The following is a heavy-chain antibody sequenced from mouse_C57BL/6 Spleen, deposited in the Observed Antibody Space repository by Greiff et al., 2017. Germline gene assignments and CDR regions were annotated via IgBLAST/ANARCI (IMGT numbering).Heavy chain of an antibody. CDR1: GYTFTSYW. D-gene: IGHD2-4*01. Sequence: QVQLKQPGAELVKPGASVKMSCKASGYTFTSYWITWVKQRPGQGLEWIGDIYPGSGSTNYNEKFKSKATLTVDTSSSTAYMQLSSPTSEDSAVYCCAIRYDYDVDFAYWGQGTLVTVSA. V-gene: IGHV1-55*01. CDR2: IYPGSGST. CDR3: AIRYDYDVDFAY. J-gene: IGHJ3*01.